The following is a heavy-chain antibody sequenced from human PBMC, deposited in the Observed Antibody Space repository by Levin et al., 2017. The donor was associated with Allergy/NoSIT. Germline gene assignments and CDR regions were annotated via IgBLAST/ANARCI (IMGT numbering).Heavy chain of an antibody. CDR1: GGSIASSSFY. CDR3: ARDNDVGLGGDH. Sequence: GSLRLSCTVSGGSIASSSFYWGWIRQPPGKGLEWIGSIYYSGSTYYNPSLKSRVTISVDTSKNQFSLKLSSVTAADTAVYYCARDNDVGLGGDHWGQGTLVTVSS. CDR2: IYYSGST. V-gene: IGHV4-39*07. D-gene: IGHD2-21*01. J-gene: IGHJ4*02.